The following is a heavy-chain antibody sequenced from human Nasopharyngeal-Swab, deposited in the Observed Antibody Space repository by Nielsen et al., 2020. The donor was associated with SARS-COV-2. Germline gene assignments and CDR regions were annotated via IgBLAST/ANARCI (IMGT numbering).Heavy chain of an antibody. J-gene: IGHJ4*02. V-gene: IGHV4-38-2*02. D-gene: IGHD3-3*01. CDR3: ASSHLGGYFWSGYYPFDY. CDR2: IYYSGST. CDR1: GYSISSGYY. Sequence: SETLSLTCTVSGYSISSGYYWGWIRQPPGKGLEWIGSIYYSGSTYYNPSLKSRVTISVDTSKNQFSLKLSSVTAADTAVYYCASSHLGGYFWSGYYPFDYWGQGTLVTVSS.